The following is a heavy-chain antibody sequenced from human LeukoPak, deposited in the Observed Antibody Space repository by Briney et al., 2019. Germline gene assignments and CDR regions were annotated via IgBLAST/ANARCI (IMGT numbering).Heavy chain of an antibody. Sequence: SETLSLTCTVSGGSISSYYWGWIRQPPGKGLAWIGSIYHSGSTYYNPSLKSRVTISVDTSKNQFSLKLSSVTASDTAVDYCVGESVRDGAARDYWGQGILVTVSS. CDR3: VGESVRDGAARDY. J-gene: IGHJ4*02. CDR2: IYHSGST. V-gene: IGHV4-38-2*02. D-gene: IGHD6-6*01. CDR1: GGSISSYY.